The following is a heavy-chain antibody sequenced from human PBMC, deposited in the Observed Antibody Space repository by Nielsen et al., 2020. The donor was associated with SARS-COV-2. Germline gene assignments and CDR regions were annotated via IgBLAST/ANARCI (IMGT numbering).Heavy chain of an antibody. D-gene: IGHD3-22*01. CDR1: GYTFTSYD. Sequence: ASVKVSCKASGYTFTSYDINWVRQATGQGLEWMGWMNPNSGNTGYAQKFQGRVTMTTDTSTSTAYMELRSLRSDDTAVYYCARDRDDSSGYYYGGVYYYYYYGMDVWGQGTTVTVSS. CDR3: ARDRDDSSGYYYGGVYYYYYYGMDV. J-gene: IGHJ6*02. CDR2: MNPNSGNT. V-gene: IGHV1-8*01.